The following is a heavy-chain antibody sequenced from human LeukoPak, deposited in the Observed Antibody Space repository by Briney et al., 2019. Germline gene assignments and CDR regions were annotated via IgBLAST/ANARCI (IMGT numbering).Heavy chain of an antibody. D-gene: IGHD5-24*01. CDR1: GFTFSSYS. CDR3: AKMGWLQLEGWYFDL. J-gene: IGHJ2*01. V-gene: IGHV3-23*01. Sequence: GGSLRLSCAASGFTFSSYSMNWVRQAPGKGLEWVSAISGSGGSTYYADSVKGRFTISRDNSKNTLYLQMNSLRAEDTAVYYCAKMGWLQLEGWYFDLWGRGTLVTVSS. CDR2: ISGSGGST.